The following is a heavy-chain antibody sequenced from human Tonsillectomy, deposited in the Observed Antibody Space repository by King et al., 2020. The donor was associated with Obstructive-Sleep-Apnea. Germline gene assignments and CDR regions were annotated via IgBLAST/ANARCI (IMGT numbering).Heavy chain of an antibody. CDR3: ARHLAGSGYYSRTFDY. CDR1: GGSISSYY. CDR2: IYYSGST. V-gene: IGHV4-59*08. J-gene: IGHJ4*02. Sequence: QLQESGPGLVKPSETLSLTCTVSGGSISSYYWSWIRQPPGKGLEWIGYIYYSGSTTYNPSLKSRVTISVDTSKNQFSLKLSSVTAADTAVYYCARHLAGSGYYSRTFDYWGQGTLVTVSS. D-gene: IGHD3-22*01.